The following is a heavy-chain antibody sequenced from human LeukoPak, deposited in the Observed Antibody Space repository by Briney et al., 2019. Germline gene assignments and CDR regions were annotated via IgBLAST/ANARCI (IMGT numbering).Heavy chain of an antibody. Sequence: AGGSLRLSCGASGFTFSSFGMHWVRQAPGKGLEWVAFIRFDGSNKYYADSVKGRFTISRDNAKNSLYLQMNSLRAEDTAVYYCAREGEGIVYWGQGTLVTVSS. CDR3: AREGEGIVY. D-gene: IGHD3-22*01. J-gene: IGHJ4*02. CDR2: IRFDGSNK. V-gene: IGHV3-30*02. CDR1: GFTFSSFG.